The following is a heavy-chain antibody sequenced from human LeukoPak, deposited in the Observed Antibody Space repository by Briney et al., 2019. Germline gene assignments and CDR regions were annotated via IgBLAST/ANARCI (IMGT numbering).Heavy chain of an antibody. D-gene: IGHD2-2*01. CDR3: ASEYCSSTSCYGY. Sequence: ASVKVSCKASGYTFTGYYMHWVRQAPGQGLEWMGWINPNSGGSNYAQKFQGRVTMTRDTSISTAYMELGRLRSDDTAVYYCASEYCSSTSCYGYWGQGTLVTVSS. CDR2: INPNSGGS. CDR1: GYTFTGYY. J-gene: IGHJ4*02. V-gene: IGHV1-2*02.